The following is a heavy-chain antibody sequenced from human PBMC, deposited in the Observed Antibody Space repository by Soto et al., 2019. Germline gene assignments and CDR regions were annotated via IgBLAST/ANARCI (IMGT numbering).Heavy chain of an antibody. V-gene: IGHV1-18*01. CDR1: GYSFTNYG. Sequence: ASVKVSCKASGYSFTNYGISWVRQAPGQGLEWMGWISGHNGNTNYAQKLQGRVTISRDSAKNSLFLQMNSLTAEDTALYYCATGYSRFDYWGRGTLVTVSS. CDR2: ISGHNGNT. CDR3: ATGYSRFDY. J-gene: IGHJ4*01. D-gene: IGHD6-13*01.